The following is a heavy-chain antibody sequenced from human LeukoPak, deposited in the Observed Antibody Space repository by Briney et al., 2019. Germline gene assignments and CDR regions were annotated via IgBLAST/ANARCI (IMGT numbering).Heavy chain of an antibody. CDR1: GGTFSSYA. J-gene: IGHJ3*02. V-gene: IGHV1-69*13. CDR2: IIPIFDTA. Sequence: SVKVSCKASGGTFSSYAISWVRQAPGQGLEWMGGIIPIFDTANYAQKFQGRVTITADESTSTAYMELSSLRSEDTAVYYCARTIAGAPDAFDIWGHGTMVTVSS. CDR3: ARTIAGAPDAFDI. D-gene: IGHD1-26*01.